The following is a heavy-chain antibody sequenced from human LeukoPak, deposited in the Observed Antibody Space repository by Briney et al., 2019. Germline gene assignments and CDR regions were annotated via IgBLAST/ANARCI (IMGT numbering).Heavy chain of an antibody. CDR2: INGNGGTT. CDR3: ANLLYRAGIDY. Sequence: GSLRLSCAASGFTFSSYALSWVRQAPGKGLEWVSTINGNGGTTYYADSVKGRFTISRDNSKHTLYLQMNSLRAEDTAVYYCANLLYRAGIDYWGQGTLVTVSS. CDR1: GFTFSSYA. J-gene: IGHJ4*02. D-gene: IGHD3-10*01. V-gene: IGHV3-23*01.